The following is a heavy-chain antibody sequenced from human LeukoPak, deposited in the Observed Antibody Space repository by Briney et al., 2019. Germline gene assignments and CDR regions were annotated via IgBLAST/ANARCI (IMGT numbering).Heavy chain of an antibody. CDR1: GGSISSSSYY. J-gene: IGHJ5*02. CDR2: MYYGGST. CDR3: ARDAYYYGSGSLGH. Sequence: SETLSLTCTVSGGSISSSSYYWVWIRQPPGKGLEWIGSMYYGGSTYYNPSLESRVTISVDTSKNQFSLKLSSVTAADTAVYYCARDAYYYGSGSLGHWGQGTLVTVSS. D-gene: IGHD3-10*01. V-gene: IGHV4-39*07.